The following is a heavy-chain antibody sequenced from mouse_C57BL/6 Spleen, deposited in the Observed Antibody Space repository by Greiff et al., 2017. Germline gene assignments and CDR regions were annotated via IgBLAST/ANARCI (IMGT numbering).Heavy chain of an antibody. V-gene: IGHV1-69*01. D-gene: IGHD2-1*01. CDR1: GYTFTSYW. CDR2: IDPSDSYT. J-gene: IGHJ1*03. CDR3: ARKGDGNYGWYFDV. Sequence: QVQLQQPGAELVMPGASVKLSCKASGYTFTSYWMHWVKQRPGQGLEWIGEIDPSDSYTNYNQKFKGKSTLTVDKSSSTAYMQLSSLTSEDSAVYYCARKGDGNYGWYFDVWGTGTTVTVSS.